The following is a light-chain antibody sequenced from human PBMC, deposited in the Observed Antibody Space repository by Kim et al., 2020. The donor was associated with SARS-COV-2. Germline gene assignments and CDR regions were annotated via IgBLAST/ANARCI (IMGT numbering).Light chain of an antibody. CDR2: AGS. J-gene: IGKJ4*01. Sequence: SVGDTVSLTGRASQAIGSWLAWYQQKPGKPPTFLIYAGSTVQFGVPSRFRGSGSGTDFNLTISGLQPEDFAIYYCQQANAFPALIFGGGTKVDIK. CDR3: QQANAFPALI. V-gene: IGKV1-12*01. CDR1: QAIGSW.